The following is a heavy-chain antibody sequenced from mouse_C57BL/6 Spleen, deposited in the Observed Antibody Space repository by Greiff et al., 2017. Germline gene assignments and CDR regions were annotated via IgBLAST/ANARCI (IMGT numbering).Heavy chain of an antibody. V-gene: IGHV10-1*01. J-gene: IGHJ4*01. D-gene: IGHD2-5*01. CDR3: LRHGDSKGVYAMDD. CDR1: GFSFNTYA. Sequence: EVQLVESGGGLVQPKGSLKLSCAASGFSFNTYAMNWVRQAPGKGLEWVARIRSKSNNYATYYADSVKDRFTISRDDSESMLYLQMNNLKTEDTAMYYCLRHGDSKGVYAMDDWGQGTSVTVSS. CDR2: IRSKSNNYAT.